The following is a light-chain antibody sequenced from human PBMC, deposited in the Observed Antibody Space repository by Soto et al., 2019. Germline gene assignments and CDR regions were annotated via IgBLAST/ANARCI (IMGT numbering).Light chain of an antibody. V-gene: IGLV2-14*01. Sequence: QSALTQPASVSGSPGQSITISCTGTSSDVGGYNYVSWYQQHPGKAHKLMIYDVSNRPSGVSNSFSGSKSGNTASLTISGFQAEDEADYYCSSYTSSSTYVFGTGTKVTVL. CDR2: DVS. J-gene: IGLJ1*01. CDR3: SSYTSSSTYV. CDR1: SSDVGGYNY.